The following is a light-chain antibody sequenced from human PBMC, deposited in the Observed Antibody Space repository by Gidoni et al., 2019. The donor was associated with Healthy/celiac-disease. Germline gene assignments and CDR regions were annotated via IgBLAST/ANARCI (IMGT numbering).Light chain of an antibody. CDR3: QQYYSTQWT. V-gene: IGKV4-1*01. CDR2: WAS. CDR1: QSVLYSSNNKNY. J-gene: IGKJ1*01. Sequence: DTAMTQSPDSLAVSLGERATINCKSSQSVLYSSNNKNYLAWYQQKPGKPPKLLIYWASTRECGVPDRFSGSGSGTDFTLTISSLQAEDVAVYYCQQYYSTQWTFGQGTKVEIK.